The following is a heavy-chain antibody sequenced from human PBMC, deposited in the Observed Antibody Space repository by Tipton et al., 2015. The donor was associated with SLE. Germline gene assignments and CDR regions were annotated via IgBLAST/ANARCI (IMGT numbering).Heavy chain of an antibody. V-gene: IGHV3-21*03. CDR1: GFSFSSYS. CDR2: ISSGSTYI. D-gene: IGHD3-16*02. J-gene: IGHJ4*02. CDR3: ATWPRRLSSPLYY. Sequence: GSLRLSCVGSGFSFSSYSMNWVRQAPGKGLDWVATISSGSTYINYADSVWGRFTISRDNAKNSLFLQMNSLTAEDTAVYYCATWPRRLSSPLYYWGQGTLVTVSS.